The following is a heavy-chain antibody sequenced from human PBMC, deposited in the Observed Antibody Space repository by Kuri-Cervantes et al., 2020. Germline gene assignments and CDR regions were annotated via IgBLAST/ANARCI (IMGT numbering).Heavy chain of an antibody. Sequence: ETLSLTCTVSGGSISGYYWSWVRQAPGKGLEWVSAISGSGGSTYYADSVKGRFTISRDNSKNTLYLQMNSLRAEDTAVYYCAKDSLGIAVAQFGFDYWGQGTLVTVSS. CDR2: ISGSGGST. D-gene: IGHD6-19*01. CDR1: GGSISGYY. CDR3: AKDSLGIAVAQFGFDY. V-gene: IGHV3-23*01. J-gene: IGHJ4*02.